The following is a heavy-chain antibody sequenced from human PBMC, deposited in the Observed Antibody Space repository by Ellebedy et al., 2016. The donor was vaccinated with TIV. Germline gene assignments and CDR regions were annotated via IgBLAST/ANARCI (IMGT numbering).Heavy chain of an antibody. Sequence: GESLKISCAASGFTFSSYAMHWVRQAPGKGLEWVAVISYDGSNKYYADSVKGRFTISRDNSKNTLYLQMNSLRAEDTAVYYCARSAVAGTSVFDYWGQGTLVTVSS. CDR1: GFTFSSYA. CDR3: ARSAVAGTSVFDY. D-gene: IGHD6-19*01. J-gene: IGHJ4*02. CDR2: ISYDGSNK. V-gene: IGHV3-30-3*01.